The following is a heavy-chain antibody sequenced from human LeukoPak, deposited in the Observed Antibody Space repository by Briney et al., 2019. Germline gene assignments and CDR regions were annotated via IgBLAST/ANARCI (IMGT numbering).Heavy chain of an antibody. D-gene: IGHD3-3*01. J-gene: IGHJ3*02. Sequence: GRSLRLSCAASGFTFSSYAMHWVRQAPGKGLEWVAVISYDGSNKYYADSVKGRFTISRDNSKNTLYLQMNSLRVEDTAVYYCARDGGFLEWLSGAFDIWGQGTMVTVSS. CDR3: ARDGGFLEWLSGAFDI. CDR2: ISYDGSNK. V-gene: IGHV3-30-3*01. CDR1: GFTFSSYA.